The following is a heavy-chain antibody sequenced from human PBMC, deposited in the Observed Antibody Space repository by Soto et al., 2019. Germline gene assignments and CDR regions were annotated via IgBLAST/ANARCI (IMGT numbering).Heavy chain of an antibody. D-gene: IGHD2-2*01. CDR2: IYYSGST. J-gene: IGHJ6*02. V-gene: IGHV4-39*01. CDR3: ARHAVSIVVVPARDYGMDV. Sequence: SKTLSLTCTVAGGCISSSSYYWGWIRQPTGKGLEWVGNIYYSGSTYYNPSLKSRVTISVDTSKNQFSLKLNSVTAADTAVYSCARHAVSIVVVPARDYGMDVWGQGTTVTASS. CDR1: GGCISSSSYY.